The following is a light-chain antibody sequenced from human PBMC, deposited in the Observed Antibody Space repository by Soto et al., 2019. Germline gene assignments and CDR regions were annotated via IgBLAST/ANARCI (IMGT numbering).Light chain of an antibody. J-gene: IGLJ1*01. Sequence: QSVLTQPSSVSGSPGQSITISCTGTSSDVGGYNYVSGYQQHPGKAPKLMIYEVSNRHSGVSNRFAGSKSVNTASLTISGLQAEDEADYYCSSYTTSRLYVFGTGTKVTVL. CDR2: EVS. CDR1: SSDVGGYNY. CDR3: SSYTTSRLYV. V-gene: IGLV2-14*01.